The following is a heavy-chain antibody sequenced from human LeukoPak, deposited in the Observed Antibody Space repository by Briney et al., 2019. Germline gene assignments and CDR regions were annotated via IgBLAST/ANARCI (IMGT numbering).Heavy chain of an antibody. D-gene: IGHD2-2*02. CDR3: AKVIVVVPAAIGRLGAFDI. Sequence: PGGSLRLSCAASGFTFSSYAMSWVRQAPGKGLERVSAISGSGGSTYYGDSVKGRFTISRDNSKDTLYLQMNSLRAEDTAVYYCAKVIVVVPAAIGRLGAFDIWGQGTMVTVSS. CDR1: GFTFSSYA. V-gene: IGHV3-23*01. J-gene: IGHJ3*02. CDR2: ISGSGGST.